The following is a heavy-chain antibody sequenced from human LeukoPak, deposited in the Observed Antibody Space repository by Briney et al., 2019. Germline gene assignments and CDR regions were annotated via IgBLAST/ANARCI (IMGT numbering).Heavy chain of an antibody. CDR3: AREPGY. V-gene: IGHV4-59*11. Sequence: SETLSLTCTVSGDSINDHYWSWIRQPPGEGLEWIGYIYSSVSTNYNPSLKSRVTISIDTSKSQFSLKLSSVTAADTAVYYCAREPGYWGQGTLVTVSS. J-gene: IGHJ4*02. CDR1: GDSINDHY. CDR2: IYSSVST.